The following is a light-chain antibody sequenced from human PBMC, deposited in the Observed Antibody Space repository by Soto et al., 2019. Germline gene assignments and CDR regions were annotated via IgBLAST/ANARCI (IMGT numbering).Light chain of an antibody. V-gene: IGLV2-23*01. CDR3: CSFAGTSFVM. J-gene: IGLJ3*02. CDR2: EAN. Sequence: QSALIQPASVSGSPGQSITISCTGSSNDIGRYNLVSWYQKHPGKAPKFIIYEANKRPSGVSDRFSGSKSGNTASLTISGLQADDEAVYYCCSFAGTSFVMFGGGTKLTVL. CDR1: SNDIGRYNL.